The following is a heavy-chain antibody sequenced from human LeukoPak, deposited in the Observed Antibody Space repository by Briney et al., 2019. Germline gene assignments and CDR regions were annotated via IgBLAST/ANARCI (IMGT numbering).Heavy chain of an antibody. CDR3: ARGGLEPVDY. V-gene: IGHV3-74*01. J-gene: IGHJ4*02. CDR2: TNADGSST. CDR1: GFTFSTYW. D-gene: IGHD1-1*01. Sequence: GGSLRLSCVASGFTFSTYWMHWVRQAPGKGLVWVSRTNADGSSTSYADSVKGRFTISRDNAKNTLYLQMNSLRADDTAVYYCARGGLEPVDYWGQGTLVTVSS.